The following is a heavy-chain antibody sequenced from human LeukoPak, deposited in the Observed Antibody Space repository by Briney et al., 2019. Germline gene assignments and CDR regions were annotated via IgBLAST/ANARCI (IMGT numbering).Heavy chain of an antibody. CDR2: FDPEDGET. CDR3: ATVWRRRAARPYYFDY. D-gene: IGHD6-6*01. J-gene: IGHJ4*02. V-gene: IGHV1-24*01. CDR1: GNTLTELS. Sequence: GASVKVSCKISGNTLTELSIHWVRQAPGKGLEWMGVFDPEDGETIYAQKIQGRVTMTEDTSTDTDYMELSSLRSEDTAVYYCATVWRRRAARPYYFDYWDQGSLVTVSS.